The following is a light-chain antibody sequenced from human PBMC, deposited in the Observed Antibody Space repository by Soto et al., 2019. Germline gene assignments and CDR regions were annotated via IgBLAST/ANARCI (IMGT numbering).Light chain of an antibody. CDR1: QSISRY. CDR3: QQYGSSSLT. CDR2: DAS. J-gene: IGKJ4*01. Sequence: EIVLTQSPATLSLSPGERATLSCRASQSISRYLAWYQQKPGQAPRLLIFDASSRATGIPARFSGSGSGTDFTLTISRLEPEDFAVYYCQQYGSSSLTFGGGTKVDIK. V-gene: IGKV3-20*01.